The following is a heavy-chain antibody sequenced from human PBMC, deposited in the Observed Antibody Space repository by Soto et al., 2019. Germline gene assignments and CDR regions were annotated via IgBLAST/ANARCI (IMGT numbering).Heavy chain of an antibody. Sequence: QVQLQESGPGLVKPSQTLSLTCTVSGGSISSGDYSWSWISQPPGKGLEWIGYIDYSGSTYYNPSLSIRLTISVDTSKNQFSLRLSSVTAADTAVYYCARGGRTVFGRYFDYWGQGTLVTVSS. J-gene: IGHJ4*02. D-gene: IGHD3-3*01. CDR2: IDYSGST. CDR3: ARGGRTVFGRYFDY. V-gene: IGHV4-30-4*01. CDR1: GGSISSGDYS.